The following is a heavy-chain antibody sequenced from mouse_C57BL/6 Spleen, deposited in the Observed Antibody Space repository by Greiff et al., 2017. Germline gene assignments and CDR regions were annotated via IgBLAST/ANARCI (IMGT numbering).Heavy chain of an antibody. D-gene: IGHD2-5*01. Sequence: QVQLQQPGAELVRPGTSVKLSCKASGYTFTSYWTHWVKQRPGQGLEWIGVIDPSDSYTNYNQKFKGKATLTVDTSSSTAYMQLSSLTSEDSAVYYCARYYSNYGYFDVWGTGTTVAVSS. CDR2: IDPSDSYT. V-gene: IGHV1-59*01. CDR1: GYTFTSYW. CDR3: ARYYSNYGYFDV. J-gene: IGHJ1*03.